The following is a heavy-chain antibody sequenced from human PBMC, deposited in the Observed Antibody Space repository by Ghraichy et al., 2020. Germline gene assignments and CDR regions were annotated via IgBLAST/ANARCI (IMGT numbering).Heavy chain of an antibody. V-gene: IGHV3-7*01. J-gene: IGHJ4*01. CDR3: ASGGGWTAEY. CDR2: IKQDGSEK. D-gene: IGHD6-19*01. Sequence: GESLNISCAASGFSFSSNWMTWVRQAPGKGLEWVANIKQDGSEKNYLDSVKGRFSISRDNAKNSVYLQMNSLRADDTALYYCASGGGWTAEYWGQGTLVTVSS. CDR1: GFSFSSNW.